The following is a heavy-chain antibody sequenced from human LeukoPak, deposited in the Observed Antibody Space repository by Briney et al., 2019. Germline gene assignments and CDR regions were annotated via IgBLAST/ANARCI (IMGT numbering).Heavy chain of an antibody. CDR2: ISWNSGAI. Sequence: GGSLRLSCAASGFTFDDYAVHWVRQAPGKGLEWVSGISWNSGAIGYADSVKGRFTISRDNAKSSLNLQMNSLRAEDTALYYCAKGSGGSSDYHKFYLDYWGQGTLVTVSS. J-gene: IGHJ4*02. V-gene: IGHV3-9*01. CDR1: GFTFDDYA. D-gene: IGHD3-22*01. CDR3: AKGSGGSSDYHKFYLDY.